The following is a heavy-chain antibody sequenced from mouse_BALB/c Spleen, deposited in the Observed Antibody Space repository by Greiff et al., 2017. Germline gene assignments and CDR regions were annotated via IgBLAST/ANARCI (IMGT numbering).Heavy chain of an antibody. CDR1: GYTFTSYW. J-gene: IGHJ4*01. D-gene: IGHD2-3*01. CDR2: IYPGDGDT. CDR3: AREGYDGYYHAMDY. Sequence: VQLQQSGAELARPGASVKLSCKASGYTFTSYWMQWVKQRPGQGLEWIGAIYPGDGDTRYTQKFKGKATLTADKSSSTAYMQLSSLASEDSAVYYCAREGYDGYYHAMDYWGQGTSVTVSS. V-gene: IGHV1-87*01.